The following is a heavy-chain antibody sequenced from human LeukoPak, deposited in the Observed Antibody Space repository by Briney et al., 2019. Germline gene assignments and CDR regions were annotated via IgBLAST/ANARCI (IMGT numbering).Heavy chain of an antibody. CDR3: AELGITMIGGV. D-gene: IGHD3-10*02. CDR1: GFTFSIYE. Sequence: SLCLSCPAAGFTFSIYEIDCVRQPPGDWLGWVSYISSSGRTIYYADSVKGRFTIYRDNAKNSLYLQMNSLRAEDTSVYYCAELGITMIGGVWGKGTTVTISS. J-gene: IGHJ6*04. V-gene: IGHV3-48*03. CDR2: ISSSGRTI.